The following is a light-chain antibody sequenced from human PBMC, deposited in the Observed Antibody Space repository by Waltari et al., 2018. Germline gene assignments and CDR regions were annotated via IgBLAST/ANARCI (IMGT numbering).Light chain of an antibody. CDR3: QQYYSRRT. CDR2: WAS. Sequence: IVMTQSLDSLAVSLGARATITCKSSQSILYNSNDKHYLARYQQKPGQPPKLLIYWASTRESGVPGRVSGSGSGIDFTRTVSSLQAEDVAVDYCQQYYSRRTFGQGTKVEI. CDR1: QSILYNSNDKHY. V-gene: IGKV4-1*01. J-gene: IGKJ1*01.